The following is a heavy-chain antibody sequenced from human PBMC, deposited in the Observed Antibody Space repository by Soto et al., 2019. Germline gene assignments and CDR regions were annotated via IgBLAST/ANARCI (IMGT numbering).Heavy chain of an antibody. CDR3: ARDRTAAAGFFWFDP. CDR1: GFTFSSYG. J-gene: IGHJ5*02. Sequence: GGSLRLSCAASGFTFSSYGMHWVRQAPGKGLEWVAVISYDRSNKYYADTVKGRFTISRDNSKNTLYLQMNSLRAEDTALYYFARDRTAAAGFFWFDPWGQGTLVTVSS. CDR2: ISYDRSNK. D-gene: IGHD6-13*01. V-gene: IGHV3-30*03.